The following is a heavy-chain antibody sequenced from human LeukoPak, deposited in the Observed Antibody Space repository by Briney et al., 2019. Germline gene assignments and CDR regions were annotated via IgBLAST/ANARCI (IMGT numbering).Heavy chain of an antibody. Sequence: PSETLSLTCAVYGGSFSGYYWSWIRQPPGKGLEWFGEINHSGSTNYNPSLKSRVTISVDTSKNQFSLKLSSVTAADTAVYYCARETIRVVVVAALDYFDYWGQGTLVTVSS. CDR2: INHSGST. D-gene: IGHD2-15*01. CDR1: GGSFSGYY. CDR3: ARETIRVVVVAALDYFDY. V-gene: IGHV4-34*01. J-gene: IGHJ4*02.